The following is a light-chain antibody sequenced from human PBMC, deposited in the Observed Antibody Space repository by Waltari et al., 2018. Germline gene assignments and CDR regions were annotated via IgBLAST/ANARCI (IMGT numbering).Light chain of an antibody. J-gene: IGLJ3*02. V-gene: IGLV4-69*01. CDR3: QTGGHGTWV. Sequence: QLVLTQSPSASASLGASVKLTCTLISGHSNNIIAWLQQRPEKGPRYLMKVNSDGSHNKGDEIPDRFSGSSSGAERYLTISSVQSEDEADYYCQTGGHGTWVFGGGTTLTVL. CDR2: VNSDGSH. CDR1: SGHSNNI.